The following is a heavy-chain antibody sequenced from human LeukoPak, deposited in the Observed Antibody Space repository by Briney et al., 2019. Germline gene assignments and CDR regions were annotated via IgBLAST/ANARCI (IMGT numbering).Heavy chain of an antibody. CDR3: ARAPDSGDPA. J-gene: IGHJ5*02. D-gene: IGHD2-21*01. Sequence: GGSLRLSCTASGFSFSDHYMSWMRQVPGKGLEWISYITSSGGTIDYSDSVKGRFTISRDNAKNSLFLQMSSLRVEDTAVYYCARAPDSGDPAWGQGTLVTVSS. CDR1: GFSFSDHY. V-gene: IGHV3-11*01. CDR2: ITSSGGTI.